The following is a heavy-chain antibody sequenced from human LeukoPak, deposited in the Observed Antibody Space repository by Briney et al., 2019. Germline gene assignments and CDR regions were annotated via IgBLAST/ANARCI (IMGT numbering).Heavy chain of an antibody. CDR2: INTDGSST. Sequence: GGSLRLSCVASGFAFSRYWMHWVRQAPGKGLVWVSRINTDGSSTNYADSVRGQFTVSRDNAKNTLYLQMNSLRVEDTAVYYCARVIGWDEPFDLWGHGTLVTVSS. D-gene: IGHD1-26*01. J-gene: IGHJ3*01. CDR3: ARVIGWDEPFDL. V-gene: IGHV3-74*01. CDR1: GFAFSRYW.